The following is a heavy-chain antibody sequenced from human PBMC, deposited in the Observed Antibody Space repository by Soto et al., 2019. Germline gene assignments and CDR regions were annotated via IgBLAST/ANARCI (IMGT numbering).Heavy chain of an antibody. CDR2: IWYDGSNK. J-gene: IGHJ4*02. CDR3: ARDTDNWTLFDY. D-gene: IGHD1-1*01. Sequence: QVQLVESGGGVVQPGRSLRLSCAASGFTFSSYGMHWVRQAPGKGLEWVAVIWYDGSNKYYADSVKGRFTISRDNSKNTLYLQMNSLRAEDTAVYYCARDTDNWTLFDYWGQGTLVTVSS. V-gene: IGHV3-33*01. CDR1: GFTFSSYG.